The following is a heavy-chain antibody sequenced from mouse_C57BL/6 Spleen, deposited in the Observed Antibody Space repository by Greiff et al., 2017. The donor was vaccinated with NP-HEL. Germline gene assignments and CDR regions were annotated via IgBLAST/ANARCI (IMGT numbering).Heavy chain of an antibody. J-gene: IGHJ1*03. CDR1: GFTFSSYA. CDR3: ARDCYGSSEYFDV. D-gene: IGHD1-1*01. Sequence: VQLVESGGGLVKPGGSLKLSCAASGFTFSSYAMSWVRQTPEKRLEWVATISDGGSYTYYPDNVKGRFTISRDNAKNNLYLQMSHLKSEDTAMYYCARDCYGSSEYFDVWGTGTTVTVSS. CDR2: ISDGGSYT. V-gene: IGHV5-4*01.